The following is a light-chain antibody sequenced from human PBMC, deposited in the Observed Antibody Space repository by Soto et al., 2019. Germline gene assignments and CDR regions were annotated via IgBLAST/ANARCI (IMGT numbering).Light chain of an antibody. Sequence: AIPMTQSPSSLSASIGDRVTITCRASQAIRNDLGWFQQKPGKAPKLLISAASSLHSGVPSRFSGSGSGTDFTLTISSLQPEDSATYYCLQDYNYPRTFGGGTKGEIK. J-gene: IGKJ4*01. CDR2: AAS. V-gene: IGKV1-6*01. CDR3: LQDYNYPRT. CDR1: QAIRND.